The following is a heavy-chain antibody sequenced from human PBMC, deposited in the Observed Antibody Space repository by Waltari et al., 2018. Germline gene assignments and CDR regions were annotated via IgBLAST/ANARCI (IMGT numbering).Heavy chain of an antibody. V-gene: IGHV4-34*01. CDR3: ARLGPGGYYYGSGSTQTSNPYYYYYYMDV. CDR2: INHSGST. Sequence: QVQLQQWGAGLLKPSETLSLTCAVYGGSFSGYYWSWIRQPPGKGLEWIGEINHSGSTNYNPSLKSRVTISVDTSKNQFSLKLSSVTAADTAVYYCARLGPGGYYYGSGSTQTSNPYYYYYYMDVWGKGTTVTVSS. D-gene: IGHD3-10*01. CDR1: GGSFSGYY. J-gene: IGHJ6*03.